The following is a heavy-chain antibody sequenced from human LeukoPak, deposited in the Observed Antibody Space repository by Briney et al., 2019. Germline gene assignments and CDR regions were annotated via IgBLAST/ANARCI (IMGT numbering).Heavy chain of an antibody. CDR1: GVSISSSNSY. D-gene: IGHD5-18*01. CDR2: IYYSGNT. V-gene: IGHV4-39*07. J-gene: IGHJ4*02. CDR3: ARDEYTYGSRTHPYFFDY. Sequence: SETLSLTCTVSGVSISSSNSYWGWIRQPPGKGLEWIGSIYYSGNTYYNASLKSQVSISIDTSKNQFSLRLTSVTAADTALYYCARDEYTYGSRTHPYFFDYWGQGTLVTVSS.